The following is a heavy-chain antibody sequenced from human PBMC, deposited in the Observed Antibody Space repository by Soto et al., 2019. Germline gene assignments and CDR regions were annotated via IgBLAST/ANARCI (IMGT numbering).Heavy chain of an antibody. CDR3: TKNSAYALAY. J-gene: IGHJ4*02. D-gene: IGHD5-12*01. CDR2: LHHGGST. Sequence: SETLSLTCDVSRYSINNNNWWSWVRQPPGGGLGWIGELHHGGSTNYNPSLESRVTFSVDISKNQFFLKLSSVTAADTAVYYCTKNSAYALAYWGQGTLVTVSS. CDR1: RYSINNNNW. V-gene: IGHV4-4*02.